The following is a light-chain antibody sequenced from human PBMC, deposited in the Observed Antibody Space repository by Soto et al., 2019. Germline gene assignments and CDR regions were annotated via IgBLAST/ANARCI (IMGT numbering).Light chain of an antibody. CDR1: QGIRDD. CDR2: AAS. CDR3: LQDYDYPYT. Sequence: AIQMTQSPSSLSASVGDRVTITCRASQGIRDDLGWYQQKPGKAPKLLIYAASNLQSGIPSRFSGSGSGTDFTLIISSLQPEDFATYYCLQDYDYPYTFGQGTKLEIK. V-gene: IGKV1-6*01. J-gene: IGKJ2*01.